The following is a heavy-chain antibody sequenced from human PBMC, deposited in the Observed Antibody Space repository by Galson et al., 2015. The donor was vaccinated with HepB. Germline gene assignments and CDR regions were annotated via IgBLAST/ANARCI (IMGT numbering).Heavy chain of an antibody. CDR2: IGTAGDT. Sequence: SLRLSCAASGFTFSSYDMHWVRQATGKGLEWVSAIGTAGDTYYPGSVKGRFTISRENAKNSLYLQMNSLRAGDTAVYYCARGLLSYSGYDYYFDYWGQGTLVTVSS. CDR3: ARGLLSYSGYDYYFDY. V-gene: IGHV3-13*01. CDR1: GFTFSSYD. D-gene: IGHD5-12*01. J-gene: IGHJ4*02.